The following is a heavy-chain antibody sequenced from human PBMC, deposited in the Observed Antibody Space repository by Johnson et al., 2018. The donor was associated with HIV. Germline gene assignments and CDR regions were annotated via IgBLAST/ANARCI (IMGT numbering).Heavy chain of an antibody. CDR2: IRNDGSET. CDR1: GFDFSSSW. V-gene: IGHV3-74*02. Sequence: MQLVESGGGLVQPGGSLRLSCAASGFDFSSSWMHWVRQAPGKGLVWVSRIRNDGSETAYADSVKGRFFIYSDNSKNTLYLQMDSLRDEDTAVYYCARGRDYYDSSGFRSASFGVWGQVKIVSVSS. D-gene: IGHD3-22*01. J-gene: IGHJ3*01. CDR3: ARGRDYYDSSGFRSASFGV.